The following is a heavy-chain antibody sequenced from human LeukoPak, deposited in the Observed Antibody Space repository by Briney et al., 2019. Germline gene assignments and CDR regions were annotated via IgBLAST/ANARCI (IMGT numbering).Heavy chain of an antibody. V-gene: IGHV3-48*04. J-gene: IGHJ4*02. Sequence: GGSLRLSCAASGFTFSSYSMNWVRQAPGKGLEWLSYISSSGSTIYYADSVKGRFTISRDNAKSSLYLQMNSLRAEDTAVYYCARDSALYSYDYWGQGTLVTVSS. D-gene: IGHD4-11*01. CDR1: GFTFSSYS. CDR3: ARDSALYSYDY. CDR2: ISSSGSTI.